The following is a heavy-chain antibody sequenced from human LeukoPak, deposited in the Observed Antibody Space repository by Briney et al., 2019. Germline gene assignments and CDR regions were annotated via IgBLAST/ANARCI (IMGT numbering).Heavy chain of an antibody. V-gene: IGHV3-33*01. D-gene: IGHD3-16*01. CDR2: IWYDGSNK. Sequence: PGGSLRLSCAASGITFRSYGMHWVRQAPGKGLEWVAFIWYDGSNKYYADSVKGRFTISRDNSRNTLFLQMNSLRAEDTAVYYCARSRWSPRGEKNYFDYWGQGTLVTVSS. CDR1: GITFRSYG. J-gene: IGHJ4*02. CDR3: ARSRWSPRGEKNYFDY.